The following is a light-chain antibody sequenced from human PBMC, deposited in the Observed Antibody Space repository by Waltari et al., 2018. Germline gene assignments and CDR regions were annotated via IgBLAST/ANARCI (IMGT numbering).Light chain of an antibody. J-gene: IGKJ2*01. CDR1: QNINNY. V-gene: IGKV1-39*01. Sequence: DIQMTQSPSSLSASVGDRVTITCRASQNINNYLNWYQQKPGEAPKRLIYAASSLQSGVPPRFSGSGSGTDFSLTITSLRPEDFASYCCQQTYGTPPTFGQGTKLEIK. CDR3: QQTYGTPPT. CDR2: AAS.